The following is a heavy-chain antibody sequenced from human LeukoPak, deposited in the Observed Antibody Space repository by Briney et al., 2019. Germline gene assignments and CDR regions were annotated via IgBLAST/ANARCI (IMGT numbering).Heavy chain of an antibody. CDR2: IRYDGSNK. CDR1: GFTFSSYA. V-gene: IGHV3-30*02. CDR3: ARGDCSFTSCYFDY. Sequence: PGGSLRLSCAASGFTFSSYAMHWVRQAPGKGLEWVAFIRYDGSNKYDADSVRGRFTISRDNSKNTLYLQMNSLRAEDTAVYYCARGDCSFTSCYFDYWGQGTLVTVSS. D-gene: IGHD2-2*01. J-gene: IGHJ4*02.